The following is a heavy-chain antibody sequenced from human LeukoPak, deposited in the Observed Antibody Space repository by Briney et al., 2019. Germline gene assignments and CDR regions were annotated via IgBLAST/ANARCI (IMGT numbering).Heavy chain of an antibody. Sequence: ASETLSLTCAVYGGSFSGYYWSWIRQPPGKGLEWIGEINHSGSTNYNPSLKSRVTISVDTSKNQFSLKLSSVTAADTAVYYCAREDCSSTTCLIDYWGQGTLVTVSS. J-gene: IGHJ4*02. CDR2: INHSGST. D-gene: IGHD2-2*01. V-gene: IGHV4-34*01. CDR3: AREDCSSTTCLIDY. CDR1: GGSFSGYY.